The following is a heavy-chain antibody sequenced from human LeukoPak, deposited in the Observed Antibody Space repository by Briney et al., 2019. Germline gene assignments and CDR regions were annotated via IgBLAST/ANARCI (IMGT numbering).Heavy chain of an antibody. Sequence: PGGSLRLSCAASGFTFSTYAMSWVRQAPGKGLEWVSAISGSGGSTYYADSEKGRFTISRDNSKNTLYLQMNSLRAEDTAVYYCAKDLYYYDSSGWSETWGQGTLVTVSS. J-gene: IGHJ5*02. V-gene: IGHV3-23*01. CDR3: AKDLYYYDSSGWSET. CDR2: ISGSGGST. CDR1: GFTFSTYA. D-gene: IGHD3-22*01.